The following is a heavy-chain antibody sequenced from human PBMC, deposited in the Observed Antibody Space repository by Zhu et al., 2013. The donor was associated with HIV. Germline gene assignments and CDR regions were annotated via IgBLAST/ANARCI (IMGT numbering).Heavy chain of an antibody. J-gene: IGHJ4*02. Sequence: VQLLESGGGLVQPGGSLRLPCAASGFTFRSYAMSWVRQAPGKGLEWVSAISGSGDSTHYADSVKGRFTISRDNSKNTLYLQMNSLRAEDTAVYYCAKVRNREFPRGDFDYWGQGTLVTVSS. D-gene: IGHD3-10*01. CDR2: ISGSGDST. CDR3: AKVRNREFPRGDFDY. CDR1: GFTFRSYA. V-gene: IGHV3-23*01.